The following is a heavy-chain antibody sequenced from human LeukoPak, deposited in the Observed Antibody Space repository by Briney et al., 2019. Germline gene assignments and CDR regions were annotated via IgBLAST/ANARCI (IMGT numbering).Heavy chain of an antibody. D-gene: IGHD3/OR15-3a*01. Sequence: SGGSLRLSCAASGFAFSSYATHWVRQAPGKGLEYVAGINSNGGSTYYADSVKGRFTMSGDNSQNTLYLQMSSLRADDTAVYYCVKGTGTKYYYYGMDVWGQGTTVTVSS. CDR3: VKGTGTKYYYYGMDV. CDR2: INSNGGST. J-gene: IGHJ6*02. CDR1: GFAFSSYA. V-gene: IGHV3-64D*06.